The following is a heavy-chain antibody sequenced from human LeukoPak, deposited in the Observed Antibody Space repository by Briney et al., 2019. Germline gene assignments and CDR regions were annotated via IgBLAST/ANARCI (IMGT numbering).Heavy chain of an antibody. CDR1: GFSFSNYE. Sequence: GGSLRLSCAASGFSFSNYEMSWVRQTPGKGLEWVSGISGTGDNTLYADSVKGRFTISRDNSKNTLYLEMNSLRAEDTAIYYCAKMKGHPLPKYYMDVWGQGTTVTVSS. J-gene: IGHJ6*01. V-gene: IGHV3-23*01. CDR3: AKMKGHPLPKYYMDV. D-gene: IGHD1-26*01. CDR2: ISGTGDNT.